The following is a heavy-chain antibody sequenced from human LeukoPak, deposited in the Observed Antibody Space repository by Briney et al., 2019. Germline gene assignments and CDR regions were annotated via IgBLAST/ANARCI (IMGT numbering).Heavy chain of an antibody. D-gene: IGHD5/OR15-5a*01. J-gene: IGHJ5*02. CDR1: GFIFSNYA. CDR3: ASTISFDP. V-gene: IGHV3-23*01. CDR2: ISSSGGST. Sequence: GGSLRLSCAASGFIFSNYAMSWVRQAPGKGLEWVSTISSSGGSTYYADSVRGRFTISRDNSKNTLYLQMNSLRAEDTAVYYCASTISFDPWGQGTLVTVSS.